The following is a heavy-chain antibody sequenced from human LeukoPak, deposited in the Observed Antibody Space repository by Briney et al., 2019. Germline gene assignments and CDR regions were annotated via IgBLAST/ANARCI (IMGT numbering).Heavy chain of an antibody. D-gene: IGHD6-19*01. J-gene: IGHJ6*02. V-gene: IGHV5-51*01. Sequence: GESLKISCKGSGYSFTKYWIGWVRQMPGKGLEWMGIIYPGDSDTRYSPSFQGQVIISADKSISTAYLQWSGLKASDTAVYYCARLGSGWYDGMDVWGQGTTVTVSS. CDR1: GYSFTKYW. CDR2: IYPGDSDT. CDR3: ARLGSGWYDGMDV.